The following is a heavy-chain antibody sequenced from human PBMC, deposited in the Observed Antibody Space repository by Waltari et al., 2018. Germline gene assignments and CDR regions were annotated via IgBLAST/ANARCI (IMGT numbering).Heavy chain of an antibody. CDR2: ISSGSSYI. D-gene: IGHD2-15*01. CDR3: AREWGVMVGTAAFYFDY. J-gene: IGHJ4*02. Sequence: EVQLVGSGGGLVKPGGSLRLSCAASGFTFSSYTMNWVRQAPGKGLEWVSSISSGSSYIDYADSVKGRLIIARDNAKNSLYLQMNSLRAEDTAVYYCAREWGVMVGTAAFYFDYWGQGTLVTVSS. CDR1: GFTFSSYT. V-gene: IGHV3-21*02.